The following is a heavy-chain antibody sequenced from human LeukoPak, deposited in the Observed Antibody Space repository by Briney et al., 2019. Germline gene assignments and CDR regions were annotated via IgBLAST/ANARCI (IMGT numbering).Heavy chain of an antibody. J-gene: IGHJ4*02. D-gene: IGHD6-13*01. CDR2: IVVGSGNT. CDR1: GFTFTSPA. CDR3: AADLRDSSSWYVRSY. V-gene: IGHV1-58*01. Sequence: ASVKVSCKASGFTFTSPAVQWVRQARGQRLEWIGWIVVGSGNTNYAQKFQERVTITRDMSTSTAYMELSSLRSEDTAVYYCAADLRDSSSWYVRSYWGQGTLVTVSS.